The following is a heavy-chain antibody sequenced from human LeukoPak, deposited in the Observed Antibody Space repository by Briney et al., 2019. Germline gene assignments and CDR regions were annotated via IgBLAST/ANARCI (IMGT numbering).Heavy chain of an antibody. CDR1: GFTFSSYA. Sequence: GGSLRLSCAASGFTFSSYAMSWVRQAPGKGLGWVSAISGSGGSTYYADSVKGRFTISRDNSKNTLYLQMNSLRAEDTAVYYCAKTQTYYYGSGTPYYFDYWGQGTLVTVSS. J-gene: IGHJ4*02. CDR2: ISGSGGST. D-gene: IGHD3-10*01. CDR3: AKTQTYYYGSGTPYYFDY. V-gene: IGHV3-23*01.